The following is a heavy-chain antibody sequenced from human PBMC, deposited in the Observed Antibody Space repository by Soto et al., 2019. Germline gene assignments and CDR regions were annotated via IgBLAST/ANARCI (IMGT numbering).Heavy chain of an antibody. J-gene: IGHJ5*02. CDR3: ARGAIAARPSNWFDP. CDR2: INHSGST. D-gene: IGHD6-6*01. CDR1: GGSFSGYY. Sequence: QVQLQQWGAGLLKPSETLSLTCAVYGGSFSGYYWSWIRQPPGKGLEWIGEINHSGSTNYNPSLKSRVTISVDTSKNQFSLKLRSVTAADTAVYYCARGAIAARPSNWFDPWGQGTLVTVSS. V-gene: IGHV4-34*01.